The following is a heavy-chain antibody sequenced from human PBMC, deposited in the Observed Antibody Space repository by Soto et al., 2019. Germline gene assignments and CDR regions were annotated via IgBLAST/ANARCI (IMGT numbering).Heavy chain of an antibody. Sequence: PSETLSLTCAVSGGSISSSNWWSWVRQPPGKGLEWIGEIYHSGSTNYNPSLKSRVTISVDKSKNQFSLKLSSVTAADTAVYYCARVHVRYYDSSGYFFDYWGQGNLVTVSS. V-gene: IGHV4-4*02. J-gene: IGHJ4*02. CDR2: IYHSGST. CDR1: GGSISSSNW. D-gene: IGHD3-22*01. CDR3: ARVHVRYYDSSGYFFDY.